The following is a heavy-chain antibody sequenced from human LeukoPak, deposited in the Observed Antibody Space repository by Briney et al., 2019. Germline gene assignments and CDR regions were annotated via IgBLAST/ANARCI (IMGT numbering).Heavy chain of an antibody. CDR1: GFTVSSNY. Sequence: GGSLRLSCAASGFTVSSNYMSWVRQAPGKGLEWVSVIYSGGSTYYADSVKGRFTISRDISQNMVYLQVNSLRDDDTAVYYCARDDTSGGYYEFGYWGQGALLIVSS. CDR2: IYSGGST. V-gene: IGHV3-53*01. CDR3: ARDDTSGGYYEFGY. J-gene: IGHJ4*02. D-gene: IGHD6-19*01.